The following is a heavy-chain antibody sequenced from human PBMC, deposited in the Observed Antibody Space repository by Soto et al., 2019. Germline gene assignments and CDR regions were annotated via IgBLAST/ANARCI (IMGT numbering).Heavy chain of an antibody. Sequence: LKISCKGFGYRFSSYWIGWVRQLPGKGLEFMGIIYPGDFDTRYNPSFQGQVTISVDRSISTAYLQWSSLKASDTAMYYCARMKTSCYCDWGQGTLVTVSS. CDR1: GYRFSSYW. V-gene: IGHV5-51*01. CDR3: ARMKTSCYCD. J-gene: IGHJ4*02. CDR2: IYPGDFDT. D-gene: IGHD2-2*01.